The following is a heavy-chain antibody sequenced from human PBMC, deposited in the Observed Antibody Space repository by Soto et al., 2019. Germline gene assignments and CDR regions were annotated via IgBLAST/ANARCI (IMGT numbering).Heavy chain of an antibody. J-gene: IGHJ5*02. CDR2: IIPIFGTA. CDR1: GGTFSSYA. Sequence: ASVKVSCKASGGTFSSYAISWVRQAPGQGLEWMGGIIPIFGTANYAQKFQGRVTITADESTSTAYMELSSLRSEDTAVYYCARGAVVVITTCCFDPWGQGTLVTVSS. D-gene: IGHD3-22*01. V-gene: IGHV1-69*13. CDR3: ARGAVVVITTCCFDP.